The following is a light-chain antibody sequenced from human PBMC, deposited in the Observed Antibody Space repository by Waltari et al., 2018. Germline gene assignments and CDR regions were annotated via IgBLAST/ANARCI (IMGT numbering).Light chain of an antibody. CDR2: VNSDGSH. CDR1: SGQHRNV. CDR3: QTGGHGTWV. V-gene: IGLV4-69*01. J-gene: IGLJ3*02. Sequence: QLVLTQSPSASASLGASVKLTCTLSSGQHRNVIAWPQQRPEKGPRYLMKVNSDGSHNKGDEIPDRFSGSSSGAERYLTISSLQSEDEGDYYCQTGGHGTWVFGGGTKLTVL.